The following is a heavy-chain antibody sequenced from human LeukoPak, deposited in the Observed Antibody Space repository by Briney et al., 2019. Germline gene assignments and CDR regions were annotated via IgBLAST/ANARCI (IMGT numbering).Heavy chain of an antibody. CDR3: ARDRDYAFDY. V-gene: IGHV3-48*02. D-gene: IGHD4-17*01. CDR2: IDSDTYGNTI. J-gene: IGHJ4*02. Sequence: GGSLRLSCAASGFAFNEAWMNWVRQAPGKGLEWISYIDSDTYGNTIYYPHTVKGRFTISRDNAKNSLYLQMDSLRDEDTAVYYCARDRDYAFDYWGQGTLVTVSS. CDR1: GFAFNEAW.